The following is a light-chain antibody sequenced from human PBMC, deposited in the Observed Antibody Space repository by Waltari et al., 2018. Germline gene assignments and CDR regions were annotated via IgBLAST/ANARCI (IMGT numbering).Light chain of an antibody. Sequence: EIVLTQSPATLSLSPGERATLSCRASQRVSSYLAWYQQRPGQAPRLLIYDASHRATGIPARFSGSGSGTDFTLTISSLEPEDFALYYCQQRSNWPPSITFGQGTRLEIK. V-gene: IGKV3-11*01. CDR2: DAS. CDR3: QQRSNWPPSIT. J-gene: IGKJ5*01. CDR1: QRVSSY.